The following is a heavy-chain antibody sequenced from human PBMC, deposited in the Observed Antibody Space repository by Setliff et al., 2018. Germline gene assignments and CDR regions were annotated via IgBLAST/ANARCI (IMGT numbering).Heavy chain of an antibody. V-gene: IGHV4-61*02. D-gene: IGHD5-18*01. CDR2: IYTSGST. J-gene: IGHJ4*02. CDR3: ARAEYSYGQYYFDY. CDR1: GGSISSGSYY. Sequence: SETLSLTCTVSGGSISSGSYYWSWIRRPAGKGLEWIGRIYTSGSTNYNPSLKSRVTISVDKSKNQFSLKLSSVTAADTAVYYCARAEYSYGQYYFDYWGQGTLVTVSS.